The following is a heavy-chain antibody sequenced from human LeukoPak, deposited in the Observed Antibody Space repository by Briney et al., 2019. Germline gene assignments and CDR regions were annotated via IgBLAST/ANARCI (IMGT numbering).Heavy chain of an antibody. CDR3: VRGGTYWTVS. CDR2: IKPDGSEK. Sequence: PGGSLRLSCAASGFTFSNYAMMWVRQAPGKGLEWVATIKPDGSEKYHVDSVSGRFTISRDNTNDSLFLQMNSLRVDDTAVYYCVRGGTYWTVSWGQGTLVNVS. CDR1: GFTFSNYA. V-gene: IGHV3-7*01. J-gene: IGHJ5*01.